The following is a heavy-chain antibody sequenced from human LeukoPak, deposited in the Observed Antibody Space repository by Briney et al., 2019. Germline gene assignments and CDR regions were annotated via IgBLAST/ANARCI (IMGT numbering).Heavy chain of an antibody. CDR3: ARSSGWVYYYGMDV. CDR1: GGTFSSYA. J-gene: IGHJ6*02. V-gene: IGHV1-69*04. Sequence: SVKVSCKASGGTFSSYAISWVRQAPGQGLEWMGRIIPILGIANYAQKFQGRVTITADKSTSTAYMELSSLRSEDTAVYYCARSSGWVYYYGMDVWGQGTTVTVSS. D-gene: IGHD6-19*01. CDR2: IIPILGIA.